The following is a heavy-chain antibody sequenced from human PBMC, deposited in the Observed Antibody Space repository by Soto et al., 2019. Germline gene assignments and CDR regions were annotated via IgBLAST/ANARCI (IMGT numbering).Heavy chain of an antibody. CDR3: ARALNKWELPDY. CDR2: IWYDGSNK. Sequence: QVQLVESGGGVVQPGRSLRLSCAASGFTFSSYGMHWVRQAPGKGLEWVAVIWYDGSNKYYADSVKGRFTISRDNSKNTLYLQMNSLRAEDTAVYYCARALNKWELPDYWGQGTLVTVSS. J-gene: IGHJ4*02. V-gene: IGHV3-33*01. CDR1: GFTFSSYG. D-gene: IGHD1-26*01.